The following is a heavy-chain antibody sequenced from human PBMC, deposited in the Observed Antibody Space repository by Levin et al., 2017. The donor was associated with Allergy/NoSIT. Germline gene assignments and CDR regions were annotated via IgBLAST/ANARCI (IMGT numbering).Heavy chain of an antibody. CDR3: ARGRYSSSHPLDY. CDR2: INHSGST. Sequence: SQTLSLTCAVYGGSFRGSYWSWIRPPPGKGLEWIGEINHSGSTNYNPSLKSRVTISVDTSKNQFSLKLSSVTAADTAVYYCARGRYSSSHPLDYWGQGTLVTVSS. J-gene: IGHJ4*02. D-gene: IGHD6-6*01. V-gene: IGHV4-34*01. CDR1: GGSFRGSY.